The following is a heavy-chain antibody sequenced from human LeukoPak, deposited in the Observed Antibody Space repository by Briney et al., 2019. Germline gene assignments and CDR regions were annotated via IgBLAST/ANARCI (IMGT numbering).Heavy chain of an antibody. J-gene: IGHJ4*02. CDR1: GFTFSIYG. V-gene: IGHV3-33*01. D-gene: IGHD3-10*01. CDR3: ARASGPFDY. CDR2: IWNDGSNK. Sequence: PGGSLRLSCEASGFTFSIYGMHWVRQAPGKGLEWVAVIWNDGSNKYYADSVKGRFTISRDNSKNTLYLQMNSLRAEDTAVYSCARASGPFDYWGQGTLVTVSS.